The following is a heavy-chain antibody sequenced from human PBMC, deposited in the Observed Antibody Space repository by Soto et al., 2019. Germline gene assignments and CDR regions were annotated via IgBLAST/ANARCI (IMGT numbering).Heavy chain of an antibody. D-gene: IGHD2-21*02. CDR2: LWYDGSNR. J-gene: IGHJ4*02. Sequence: QVQLVESGGGVVQPGRSLRLSCAASGFSFSSYGMHWVRQAPGKGLEWVAGLWYDGSNRYYADSVKGRFTISRDNSQKTLYLQMTSLRAEDTAVYYCVRNAHCGGDCYSFSEYYFDYWGQGTLVTVSS. CDR1: GFSFSSYG. CDR3: VRNAHCGGDCYSFSEYYFDY. V-gene: IGHV3-33*01.